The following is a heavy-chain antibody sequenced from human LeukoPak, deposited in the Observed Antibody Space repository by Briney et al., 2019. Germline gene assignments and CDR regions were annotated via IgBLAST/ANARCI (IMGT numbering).Heavy chain of an antibody. V-gene: IGHV4-59*01. CDR1: GGSISSYY. D-gene: IGHD6-19*01. J-gene: IGHJ4*02. CDR2: IYYSGST. Sequence: SETLSLTCTVSGGSISSYYWSWIRQPPGKGLEWIGYIYYSGSTNYNPSLKSRVTISVDTSKNQFSLKLSSVTAADTAVYYCARGASGYSSVGGGFDYWGQGTLVTVSS. CDR3: ARGASGYSSVGGGFDY.